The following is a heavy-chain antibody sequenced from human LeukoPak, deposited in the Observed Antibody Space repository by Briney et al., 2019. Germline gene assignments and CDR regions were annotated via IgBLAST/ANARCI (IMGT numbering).Heavy chain of an antibody. Sequence: GGSLRLSCAASGFTLSSYSMNWVRQAPGKGLEWVSYISSSSSTIYYADSVKGRFTISRDNAKNSLYLQMNSLRDEDTAVYYCARDSAGYCSSTSCYEYYYGMDVWGQGTTVTVSS. CDR2: ISSSSSTI. CDR1: GFTLSSYS. CDR3: ARDSAGYCSSTSCYEYYYGMDV. V-gene: IGHV3-48*02. D-gene: IGHD2-2*01. J-gene: IGHJ6*02.